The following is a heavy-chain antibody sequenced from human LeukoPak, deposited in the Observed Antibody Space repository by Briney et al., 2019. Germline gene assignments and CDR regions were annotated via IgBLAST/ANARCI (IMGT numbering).Heavy chain of an antibody. CDR2: ISAYDGNS. J-gene: IGHJ2*01. CDR3: ARGLLGNWGRYFDL. CDR1: GYTFTSYG. V-gene: IGHV1-18*01. D-gene: IGHD7-27*01. Sequence: GASVKVSCKASGYTFTSYGFSWVRQAPGQGLEWLGWISAYDGNSNYAQKLQGRVTMTTDTSTSTAYMELRSLRSDDTAVYYCARGLLGNWGRYFDLWGRGTLVTVSS.